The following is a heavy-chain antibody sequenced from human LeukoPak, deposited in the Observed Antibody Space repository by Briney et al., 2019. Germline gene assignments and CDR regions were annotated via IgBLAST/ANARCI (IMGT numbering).Heavy chain of an antibody. CDR1: GAAFTKYG. CDR2: ISRSGDIT. Sequence: GGSLRLSCAASGAAFTKYGMKWVRQAAGAGLKYISGISRSGDITHYADSVKGRFTISRDNVQNTLYLQMNSLRADDTALYYCATEGFYYWGPGTQVTVSS. CDR3: ATEGFYY. J-gene: IGHJ4*02. V-gene: IGHV3-23*01.